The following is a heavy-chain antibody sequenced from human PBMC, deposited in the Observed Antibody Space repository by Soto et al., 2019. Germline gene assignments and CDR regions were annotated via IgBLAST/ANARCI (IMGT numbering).Heavy chain of an antibody. CDR2: ISGSGGST. Sequence: GSVRLSCPSSVVPCSSYAMSWVHQAPGKGLEWVPAISGSGGSTYYADSVKGRFTISRDNSKNTLYLQMNSLRAEDTAVYYCAKDYGGGWHSSGWYGGYYFDYWGQGTLVTVSS. J-gene: IGHJ4*02. CDR1: VVPCSSYA. D-gene: IGHD6-19*01. V-gene: IGHV3-23*01. CDR3: AKDYGGGWHSSGWYGGYYFDY.